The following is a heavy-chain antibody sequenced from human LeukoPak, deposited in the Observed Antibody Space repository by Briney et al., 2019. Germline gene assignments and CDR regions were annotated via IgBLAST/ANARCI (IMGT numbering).Heavy chain of an antibody. V-gene: IGHV4-59*01. CDR1: GDSISNYY. CDR3: ARHGTSGTNLNWFDP. D-gene: IGHD1-1*01. Sequence: SETLSLTCTVSGDSISNYYWSWIRQPPGKGLEWVGYIDYSRSTHYNPSLKSRVTISVDTSKNQVSLKLSSVTAADTAVYYCARHGTSGTNLNWFDPWGQGTLVTVSS. CDR2: IDYSRST. J-gene: IGHJ5*02.